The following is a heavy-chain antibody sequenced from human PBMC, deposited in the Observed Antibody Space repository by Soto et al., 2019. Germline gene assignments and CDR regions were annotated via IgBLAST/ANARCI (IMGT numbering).Heavy chain of an antibody. V-gene: IGHV4-59*01. CDR3: ARWNLQGSYYAFDI. CDR2: IYYSGST. D-gene: IGHD3-10*01. Sequence: SETLSLTCTVSGGSISSYYWSWIRQPPGKGLEWIGYIYYSGSTNYNPSLKSRVTISVDTSKNQFSLKLSSVTAADTAVYYCARWNLQGSYYAFDIWGQGTMVTVSS. CDR1: GGSISSYY. J-gene: IGHJ3*02.